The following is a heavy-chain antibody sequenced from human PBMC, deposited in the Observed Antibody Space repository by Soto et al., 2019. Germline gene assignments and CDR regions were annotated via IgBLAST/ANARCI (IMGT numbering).Heavy chain of an antibody. J-gene: IGHJ3*02. V-gene: IGHV5-51*01. CDR3: ARGGYGGNSKDAFYI. CDR2: IYPGDSDT. Sequence: PGESLKVSCRGSGYTFTTYWIGWVRQIPGKGPEWMGIIYPGDSDTRYSPSFQGQVTISADKSISTAYLQWSSLKASDSAMYYCARGGYGGNSKDAFYIWGPGTMVTVSS. CDR1: GYTFTTYW. D-gene: IGHD4-17*01.